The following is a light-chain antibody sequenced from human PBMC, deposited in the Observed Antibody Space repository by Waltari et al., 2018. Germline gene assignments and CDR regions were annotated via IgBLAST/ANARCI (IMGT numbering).Light chain of an antibody. CDR2: GAS. V-gene: IGKV1-33*01. Sequence: DIQMTQSPSSLSASVRDRVTITCQASQDISKYLSWYQQKPGKAPKLLIYGASNLETGVPSRFSGSGAGTDFTFTISSLQPEDIATYYCQQDDNLPVTFGQGTKVEIK. CDR1: QDISKY. CDR3: QQDDNLPVT. J-gene: IGKJ1*01.